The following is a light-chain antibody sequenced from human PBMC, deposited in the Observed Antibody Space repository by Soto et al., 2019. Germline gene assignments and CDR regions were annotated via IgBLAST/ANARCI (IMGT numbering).Light chain of an antibody. J-gene: IGKJ5*01. V-gene: IGKV2-30*02. CDR3: MQGSHWPPIT. CDR1: QSLVHRDGNXY. Sequence: DVVVTQSPLSLPVTLGQAASISCRSSQSLVHRDGNXYLSXXRQRPGQSPRRLIYKVSNREAGVPDRFSGSGSGTDFTLKISRVEAEDVGLYYCMQGSHWPPITFGQGTRLEIK. CDR2: KVS.